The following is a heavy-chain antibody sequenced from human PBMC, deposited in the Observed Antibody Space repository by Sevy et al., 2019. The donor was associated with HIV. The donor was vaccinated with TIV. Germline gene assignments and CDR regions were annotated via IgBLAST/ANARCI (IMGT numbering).Heavy chain of an antibody. Sequence: ASVKVSCKASAYNFIGYYIHWVRQAPGQGLEWIGRINPTSCGTKYAHKFQGRVTVTIDKSVSTAYMELTRLTSDDTAIYYCAGETSGWYDWFDPWGPGTLVTVSS. J-gene: IGHJ5*02. V-gene: IGHV1-2*06. CDR3: AGETSGWYDWFDP. D-gene: IGHD6-19*01. CDR1: AYNFIGYY. CDR2: INPTSCGT.